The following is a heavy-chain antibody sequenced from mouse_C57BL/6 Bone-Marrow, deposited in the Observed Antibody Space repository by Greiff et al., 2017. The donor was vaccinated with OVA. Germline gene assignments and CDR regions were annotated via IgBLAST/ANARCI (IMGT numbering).Heavy chain of an antibody. J-gene: IGHJ1*03. D-gene: IGHD4-1*01. CDR1: GFTFTDYY. CDR2: IRNKANGYTT. V-gene: IGHV7-3*01. CDR3: ARYTPWGRRYWYFDV. Sequence: EVQLVESGGGLVQPGGSLSLSCAASGFTFTDYYMSWVRQPPGKALEWLGFIRNKANGYTTEYSASVKGRFTISRDNSQSILYLQMNALRAEDSATYYCARYTPWGRRYWYFDVWGTGTTVTVSS.